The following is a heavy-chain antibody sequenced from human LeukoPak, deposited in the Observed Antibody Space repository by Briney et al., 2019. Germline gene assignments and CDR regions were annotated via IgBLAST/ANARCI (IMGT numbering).Heavy chain of an antibody. J-gene: IGHJ6*03. D-gene: IGHD3-22*01. CDR1: GYTFTSYD. CDR2: MNPNRGNT. CDR3: ARDRYYYDSSGYYFQSNYYYYMDV. V-gene: IGHV1-8*01. Sequence: GASVKVSCKASGYTFTSYDINWVRQATGQGLEWMGWMNPNRGNTGYAQKFQGRVTMTRNTSISTAYMELSSLRSEDTAVYYCARDRYYYDSSGYYFQSNYYYYMDVWGKGTTVTVSS.